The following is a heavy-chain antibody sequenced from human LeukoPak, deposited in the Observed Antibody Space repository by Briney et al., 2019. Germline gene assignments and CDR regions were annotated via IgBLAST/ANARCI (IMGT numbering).Heavy chain of an antibody. CDR2: ISFDGSNK. V-gene: IGHV3-30-3*01. CDR3: ARDTLWE. Sequence: PGGSLRLSCAVSGFTFSGYTMHWVRQAPGKGLEWVAVISFDGSNKYYEDSVKGRFTISRDNSKNTLYLRMNSLRPDDTAIYYCARDTLWEWGQGTLVTVSS. J-gene: IGHJ4*02. CDR1: GFTFSGYT. D-gene: IGHD1-26*01.